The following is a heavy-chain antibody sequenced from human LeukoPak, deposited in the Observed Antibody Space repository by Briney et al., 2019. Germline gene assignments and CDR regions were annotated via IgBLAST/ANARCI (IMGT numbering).Heavy chain of an antibody. V-gene: IGHV3-74*01. CDR1: GFSFSSYW. CDR3: AKSMRGYYRFDY. D-gene: IGHD3-3*01. CDR2: IKSDGSST. J-gene: IGHJ4*02. Sequence: RGGSLRLSCAASGFSFSSYWMHWVRQAPGKGLVWVARIKSDGSSTSYADSVKGRFTISRDNAKNTLLLQMNSLRAEDTALYYCAKSMRGYYRFDYWGQGTLDTVSS.